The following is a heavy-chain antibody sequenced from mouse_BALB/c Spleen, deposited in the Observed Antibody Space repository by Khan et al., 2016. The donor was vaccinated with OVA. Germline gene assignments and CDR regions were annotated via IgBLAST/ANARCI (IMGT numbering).Heavy chain of an antibody. J-gene: IGHJ4*01. D-gene: IGHD2-10*01. Sequence: QMQLEESGPGLVAPSQSLSITCTISGFSLTDYGIHWVRQPPGKGLAWLVVIWSDGTTTYHSALKSRLCISKDNSKSQVFLKMNSLLTDDSAMYYCARQPYYHYYIMDYWGQGTSVTVSS. CDR3: ARQPYYHYYIMDY. CDR1: GFSLTDYG. CDR2: IWSDGTT. V-gene: IGHV2-6-1*01.